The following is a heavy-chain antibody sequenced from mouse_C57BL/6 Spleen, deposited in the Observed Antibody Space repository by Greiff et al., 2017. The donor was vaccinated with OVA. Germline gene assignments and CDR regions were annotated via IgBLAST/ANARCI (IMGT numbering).Heavy chain of an antibody. J-gene: IGHJ1*03. Sequence: QVQLQQPGAELVRPGTSVKLSCKASGYTFTSYWMHWVKQRPGQGLEWIGVIDPSDSYTNYNQKFKGKATLTVDTSSSTAYMQLSSLTSEDSAVYYCASRGYYGSSRYFDVWGTGTTVTVSS. CDR2: IDPSDSYT. D-gene: IGHD1-1*01. CDR3: ASRGYYGSSRYFDV. CDR1: GYTFTSYW. V-gene: IGHV1-59*01.